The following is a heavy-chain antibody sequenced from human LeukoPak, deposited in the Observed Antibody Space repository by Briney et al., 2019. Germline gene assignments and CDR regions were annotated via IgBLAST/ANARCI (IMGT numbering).Heavy chain of an antibody. CDR3: ARGGSTWLGY. V-gene: IGHV3-74*01. Sequence: GGSLRLSCVASGFAFSSYWMHWVRQAPGKGLVWVSRINSDGSSTSYADSVKGRFTISRDNAKNTLYLQMNSLRADDTAVYYCARGGSTWLGYWGQGTLVTVSS. CDR2: INSDGSST. D-gene: IGHD5/OR15-5a*01. J-gene: IGHJ4*02. CDR1: GFAFSSYW.